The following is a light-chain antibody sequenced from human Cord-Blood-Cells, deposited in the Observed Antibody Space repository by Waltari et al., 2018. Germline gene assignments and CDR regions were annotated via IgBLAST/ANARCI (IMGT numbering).Light chain of an antibody. Sequence: SSELTQDHAVSVALGQTVRITCQGDSLRSYYASWYQQKPGQAPVLVISGTNNRPSGIPDRFSGSSSGNTAALTITGAHAEDEADYYCNSRDSSGNHVVFGGGTKLTVL. V-gene: IGLV3-19*01. CDR1: SLRSYY. CDR2: GTN. CDR3: NSRDSSGNHVV. J-gene: IGLJ2*01.